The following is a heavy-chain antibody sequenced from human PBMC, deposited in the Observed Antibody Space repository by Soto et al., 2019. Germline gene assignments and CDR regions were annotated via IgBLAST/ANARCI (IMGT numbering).Heavy chain of an antibody. CDR3: ARASNKRGYSYGPDY. J-gene: IGHJ4*02. D-gene: IGHD5-18*01. V-gene: IGHV4-34*01. Sequence: PSEPLSQTSYHYGWAFSVCYWIGIRQPPGKGLEWIGEINHSGSTNCNPSLKSRVTISVDTSKNQFSLKLSSVTAADTAVYYCARASNKRGYSYGPDYWGQGTLVT. CDR1: GWAFSVCY. CDR2: INHSGST.